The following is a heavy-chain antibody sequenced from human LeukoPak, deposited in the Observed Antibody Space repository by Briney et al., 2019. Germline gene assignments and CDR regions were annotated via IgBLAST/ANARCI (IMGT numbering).Heavy chain of an antibody. J-gene: IGHJ3*02. CDR1: GGSISSYY. CDR2: IYYSGST. CDR3: AGGWVAIYLGAFDI. Sequence: PSETLSLTCTVSGGSISSYYWSWIRQPPGKGLEWIGYIYYSGSTNYNPSLKSRVTISVDTSKNQFSLKLSSVTAADTAVYCCAGGWVAIYLGAFDIWGQGTMVTVSS. V-gene: IGHV4-59*01. D-gene: IGHD2-15*01.